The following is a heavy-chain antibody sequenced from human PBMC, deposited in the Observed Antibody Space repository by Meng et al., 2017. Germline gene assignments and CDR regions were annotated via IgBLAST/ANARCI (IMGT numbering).Heavy chain of an antibody. J-gene: IGHJ4*02. CDR2: INPNSGGT. CDR1: GYTFTGYY. CDR3: ARDLNYYDSSGYSSLFDY. Sequence: QVQLVESGAEVKKPGAPVKVSCKASGYTFTGYYMNWVRQAPGQGLEWMGRINPNSGGTNYAQKFQGRVTMTRDTSISTAYMELSRLRSDDTAVYYCARDLNYYDSSGYSSLFDYWGQGTLVTVSS. V-gene: IGHV1-2*06. D-gene: IGHD3-22*01.